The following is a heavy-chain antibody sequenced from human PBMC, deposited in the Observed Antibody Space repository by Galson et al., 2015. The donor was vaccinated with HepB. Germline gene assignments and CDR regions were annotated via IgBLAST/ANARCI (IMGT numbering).Heavy chain of an antibody. D-gene: IGHD6-19*01. J-gene: IGHJ6*04. CDR1: GFTFSSYW. CDR2: IKHDESEK. Sequence: SLRLSCAASGFTFSSYWMSWVRQAPGKGLEWVANIKHDESEKYYVDSVKGRFTISRDNAKNSLYLQMNSLRAEDTAVYYCARVPKTSSAWDVWGKGTTVTVSS. V-gene: IGHV3-7*01. CDR3: ARVPKTSSAWDV.